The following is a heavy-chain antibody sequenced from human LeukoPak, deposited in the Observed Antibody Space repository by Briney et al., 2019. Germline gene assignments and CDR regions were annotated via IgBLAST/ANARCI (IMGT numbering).Heavy chain of an antibody. CDR1: GFTFSSYG. CDR2: ISYDGSNK. J-gene: IGHJ4*02. CDR3: ARRPSTYSSGWYQGPYYFDY. D-gene: IGHD6-19*01. V-gene: IGHV3-30*03. Sequence: GGSLRLSCAASGFTFSSYGMHWVRQAPGKGLEWVAVISYDGSNKYYADSVKGRFTISRDNSKNTLYLQMNSLRAEDTAVYYCARRPSTYSSGWYQGPYYFDYWGQGTLVTVSS.